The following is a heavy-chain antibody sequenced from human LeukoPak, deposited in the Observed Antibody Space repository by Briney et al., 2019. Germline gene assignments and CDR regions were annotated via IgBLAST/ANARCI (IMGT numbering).Heavy chain of an antibody. CDR1: GGSISSGSYY. CDR3: ARLQSGYDSDYYYYMDV. Sequence: SETLSLTCTVSGGSISSGSYYWSWIRQPAGKGLEWIGRIYTSGSTNYNPSLKSRVTISVDTSMNQFSLKLSSVTAADTAVYYCARLQSGYDSDYYYYMDVWGKGTTVTISS. CDR2: IYTSGST. V-gene: IGHV4-61*02. D-gene: IGHD5-12*01. J-gene: IGHJ6*03.